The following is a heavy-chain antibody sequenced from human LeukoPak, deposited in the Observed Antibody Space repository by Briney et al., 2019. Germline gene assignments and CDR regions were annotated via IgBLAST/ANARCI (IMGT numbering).Heavy chain of an antibody. CDR1: GGSISSSSYY. V-gene: IGHV4-39*01. Sequence: PSETLSLTCTVSGGSISSSSYYWGWIRQPPGKGLEWIGSIYYSGSTYHNPSLKSRATISVDTSKNQFSLKLSSVTAADTAVYYCARHTEQQLPYFDYWGQGTLVTVSS. J-gene: IGHJ4*02. CDR2: IYYSGST. CDR3: ARHTEQQLPYFDY. D-gene: IGHD6-13*01.